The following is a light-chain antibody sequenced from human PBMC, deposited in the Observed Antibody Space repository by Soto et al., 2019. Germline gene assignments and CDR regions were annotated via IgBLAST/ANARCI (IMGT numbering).Light chain of an antibody. CDR2: GAT. CDR1: QSVTSSY. CDR3: QHYGSSPPYT. V-gene: IGKV3-20*01. Sequence: EIVLTQSPGTLSLSPGERATLSCRASQSVTSSYLAWYQQKPGRAPRLLISGATSRATGIPDRFSGSGSGTDFTLTISRLEPEDFAMYYCQHYGSSPPYTFGQGTKLEIK. J-gene: IGKJ2*01.